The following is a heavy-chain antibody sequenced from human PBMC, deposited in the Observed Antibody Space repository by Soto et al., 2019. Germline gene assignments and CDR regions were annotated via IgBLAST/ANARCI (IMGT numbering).Heavy chain of an antibody. CDR1: GFIFSSYP. J-gene: IGHJ4*02. Sequence: EVQVLESGGGLVQPGGSLRLSCTASGFIFSSYPMSWVRQAPGKGLEWVSDISGSGGNRYYADSVKGRFTISRDNSKNTLYLQMDSLRAEDTAVYYCAKSKESSHYGSGVPGYCGQGTLVTVSS. CDR3: AKSKESSHYGSGVPGY. V-gene: IGHV3-23*01. CDR2: ISGSGGNR. D-gene: IGHD3-10*01.